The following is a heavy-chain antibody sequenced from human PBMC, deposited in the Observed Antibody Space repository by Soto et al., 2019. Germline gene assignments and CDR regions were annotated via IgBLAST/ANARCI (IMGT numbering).Heavy chain of an antibody. CDR1: GFTFSSYW. Sequence: GGSLRLSCAASGFTFSSYWMSWVRQAPGKGLEWVANIKQDGSEKYYVDSVKGRFTISRDNAKNSLYLQMNSLRAEDTAVYYCARENGDASGYEYYYYGMDVWGQGTTVTVSS. CDR3: ARENGDASGYEYYYYGMDV. V-gene: IGHV3-7*05. J-gene: IGHJ6*02. D-gene: IGHD5-12*01. CDR2: IKQDGSEK.